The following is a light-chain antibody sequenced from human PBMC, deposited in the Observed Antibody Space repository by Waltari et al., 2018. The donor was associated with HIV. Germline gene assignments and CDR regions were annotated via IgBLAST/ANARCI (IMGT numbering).Light chain of an antibody. Sequence: QSVLTQPPSASGTPGRRVTISCSGTRSSIGRNTVSWYQHLPGMAPRLLIYSDDQRPSGVPERFSGSKSGASASLAISWLHSEDEGDYYCASWDDRVNGAVFGGGTQLTVL. CDR3: ASWDDRVNGAV. CDR1: RSSIGRNT. CDR2: SDD. J-gene: IGLJ7*01. V-gene: IGLV1-44*01.